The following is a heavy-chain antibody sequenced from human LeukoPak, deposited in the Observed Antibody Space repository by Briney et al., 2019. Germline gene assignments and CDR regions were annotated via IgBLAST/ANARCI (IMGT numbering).Heavy chain of an antibody. V-gene: IGHV1-24*01. CDR1: GYTLTELS. Sequence: ASVKVSCKVSGYTLTELSMHWVRQAPGKGLEWMGGFDPEDGETIYAQKFQGRVTMTEDTSTDTAYMELSSLRSEDTAVYYCATGHVLLWFGSWTTDAFDIWGQGTMVTVSS. J-gene: IGHJ3*02. CDR3: ATGHVLLWFGSWTTDAFDI. CDR2: FDPEDGET. D-gene: IGHD3-10*01.